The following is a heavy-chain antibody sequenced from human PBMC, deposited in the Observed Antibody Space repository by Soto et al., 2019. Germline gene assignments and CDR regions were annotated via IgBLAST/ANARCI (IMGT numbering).Heavy chain of an antibody. Sequence: GGSLRLSCAASGFTFSSYWMSWVRQAPGKGLEWVANIKQDGSEKYYVDSVKGRFTISRDNAKNSLYLQMNSLRAEDTAVYYCARLHTVTTWYYYYYMDVWGKGTTVTVSS. CDR1: GFTFSSYW. CDR3: ARLHTVTTWYYYYYMDV. CDR2: IKQDGSEK. J-gene: IGHJ6*03. V-gene: IGHV3-7*01. D-gene: IGHD4-17*01.